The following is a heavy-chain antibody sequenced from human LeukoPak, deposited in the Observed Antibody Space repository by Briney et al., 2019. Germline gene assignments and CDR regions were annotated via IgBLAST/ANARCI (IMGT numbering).Heavy chain of an antibody. J-gene: IGHJ4*02. Sequence: PGGSLRLSCAASGFTFSSSAMSWVRQAPGKGLVWVSCINSDGSSTSYADSVKGRFTISRDNAKNTLYLQMNSLRAEDTAVYYCARLGSQGGVAALDYWGQGTLVTVSS. V-gene: IGHV3-74*01. D-gene: IGHD6-25*01. CDR3: ARLGSQGGVAALDY. CDR2: INSDGSST. CDR1: GFTFSSSA.